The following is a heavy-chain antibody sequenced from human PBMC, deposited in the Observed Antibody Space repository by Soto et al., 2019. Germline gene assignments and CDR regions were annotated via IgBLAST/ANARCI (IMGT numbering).Heavy chain of an antibody. CDR1: GGSISSSSYY. J-gene: IGHJ4*02. Sequence: QLQLQESGPGLVKPSETLSLTCTVSGGSISSSSYYWGWIRQPPGKGLEWIGSIYHRGSTYYNPSLKSRVTISLDTSKNLFALKLSSVTAADTAVYYCAGRRLAVVDYWGQGTLVTVSS. D-gene: IGHD6-19*01. V-gene: IGHV4-39*01. CDR3: AGRRLAVVDY. CDR2: IYHRGST.